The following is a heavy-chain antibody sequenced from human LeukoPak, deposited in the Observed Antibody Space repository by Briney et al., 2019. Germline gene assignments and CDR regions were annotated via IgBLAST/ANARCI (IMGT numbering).Heavy chain of an antibody. CDR2: INTANGDT. Sequence: GASVKVSCKASGYTFTSYAMHWVRQAPGQGPEWMAWINTANGDTKYSQELQDRITITRDTSANTAYMELTGLKSDDTAVYYCAREAGSGYYPYFDNWGQGTLVTVSS. CDR1: GYTFTSYA. D-gene: IGHD3-22*01. V-gene: IGHV1-3*04. J-gene: IGHJ4*02. CDR3: AREAGSGYYPYFDN.